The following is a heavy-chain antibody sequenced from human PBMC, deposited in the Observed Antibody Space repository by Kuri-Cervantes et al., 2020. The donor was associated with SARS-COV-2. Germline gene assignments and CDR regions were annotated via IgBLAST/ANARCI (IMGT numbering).Heavy chain of an antibody. J-gene: IGHJ4*02. CDR3: ARDPSSYGDYVGSYFDY. D-gene: IGHD4-17*01. CDR1: GFIFTSYA. CDR2: INSDNGNT. V-gene: IGHV1-3*01. Sequence: ASVKVSCKASGFIFTSYAMHWVRQAPGQRPEWMGWINSDNGNTKYSPEFKGRVTISSDPSASTAYMELNSLTSDDTAVYYCARDPSSYGDYVGSYFDYWGQGTLVTVSS.